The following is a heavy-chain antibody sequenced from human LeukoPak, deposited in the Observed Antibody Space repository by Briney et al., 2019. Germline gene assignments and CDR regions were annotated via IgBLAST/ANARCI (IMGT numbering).Heavy chain of an antibody. CDR3: ARSSYSSSSSV. J-gene: IGHJ3*01. Sequence: GGSLRLSCAVSGFTFSGFWMSWTRQAPGKGLEWVASINSDGSEGYYADVVKGRFTISRDNAKNSLYLQINSLRAEDTAVYYCARSSYSSSSSVWGQGTMVTVSS. CDR1: GFTFSGFW. CDR2: INSDGSEG. D-gene: IGHD6-6*01. V-gene: IGHV3-7*03.